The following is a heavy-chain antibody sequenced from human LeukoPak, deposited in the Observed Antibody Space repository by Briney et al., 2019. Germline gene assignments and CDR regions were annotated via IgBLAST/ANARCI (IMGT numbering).Heavy chain of an antibody. Sequence: SETLSLTCTVSGGSISSYYWNWFRQPPGKGLEWIGYIYYSGSTNYNPSLKSRVTISVDTSKNQFSLKLNSVTAADTAVYYCARERKQWLVQDYYYYMDVWGKGTTVTISS. CDR2: IYYSGST. D-gene: IGHD6-19*01. CDR1: GGSISSYY. J-gene: IGHJ6*03. V-gene: IGHV4-59*01. CDR3: ARERKQWLVQDYYYYMDV.